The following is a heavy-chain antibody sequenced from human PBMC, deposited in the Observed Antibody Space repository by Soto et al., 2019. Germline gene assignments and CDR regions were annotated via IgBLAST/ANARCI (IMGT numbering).Heavy chain of an antibody. Sequence: QVRLEQSGADVKTPGASVKVSCQASGYTFNIYAIHWVRQAPGQRPEWMGWMNAGNGNTEYSPKFQGKGNKNRDRYARAAYMELSGLTSEDTAVYYCARDCTYCGGDTGREAFDIWGQGTMVTVA. V-gene: IGHV1-3*01. D-gene: IGHD2-21*01. CDR1: GYTFNIYA. CDR3: ARDCTYCGGDTGREAFDI. J-gene: IGHJ3*02. CDR2: MNAGNGNT.